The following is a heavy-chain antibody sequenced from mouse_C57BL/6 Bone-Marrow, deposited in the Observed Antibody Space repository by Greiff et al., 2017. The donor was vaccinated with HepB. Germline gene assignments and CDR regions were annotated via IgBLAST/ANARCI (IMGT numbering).Heavy chain of an antibody. J-gene: IGHJ4*01. CDR2: ISNGGGST. V-gene: IGHV5-12*01. CDR3: AMITTVVALYAMDY. CDR1: GFTFSDYY. Sequence: EVKLVESGGVLVQPGGSLKLSCAASGFTFSDYYMYWVRQTPEKRLEWVAYISNGGGSTYYPETVKGRFTISRDNAKNTLYLQMSRLTSEDTAMYYCAMITTVVALYAMDYWGQGTSVTVSS. D-gene: IGHD1-1*01.